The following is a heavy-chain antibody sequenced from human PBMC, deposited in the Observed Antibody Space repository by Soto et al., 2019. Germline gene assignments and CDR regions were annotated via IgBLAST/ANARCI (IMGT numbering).Heavy chain of an antibody. Sequence: ASVKVSCKASGYTFTGYYMHWVRQAPGQGLEWMGWINPNSGGTNYAQKFQGRVTMTRDTSISTAYMELSRLRSDDTAVYYCARVSLDGGKTRGPNCYFDYWGQGTLVTVSS. CDR2: INPNSGGT. J-gene: IGHJ4*02. D-gene: IGHD2-15*01. V-gene: IGHV1-2*02. CDR1: GYTFTGYY. CDR3: ARVSLDGGKTRGPNCYFDY.